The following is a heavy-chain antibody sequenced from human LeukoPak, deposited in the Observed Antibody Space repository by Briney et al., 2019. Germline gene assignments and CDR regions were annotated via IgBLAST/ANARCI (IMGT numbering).Heavy chain of an antibody. CDR3: ARVWMLDFWSGYDVYGMDV. J-gene: IGHJ6*02. CDR1: GHTFTSYA. V-gene: IGHV1-3*01. D-gene: IGHD3-3*01. CDR2: INAGNGNT. Sequence: ASVKVSCKASGHTFTSYAMHWVRQAPGQRLEWMGWINAGNGNTKYSQKFQGRVTITRDTSASTAYMELSSLRSEDTAVYYCARVWMLDFWSGYDVYGMDVWGQGTTVTVSS.